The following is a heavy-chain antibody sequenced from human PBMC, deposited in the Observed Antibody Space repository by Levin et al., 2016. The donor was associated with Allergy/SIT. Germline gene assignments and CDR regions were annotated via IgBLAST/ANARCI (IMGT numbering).Heavy chain of an antibody. J-gene: IGHJ3*02. Sequence: WIRQPPGKGLEWVSSISSSSSYIYYADSVKGRFTISRDNAKNSLYLQMNSLRAEDTAVYYCARDVETVADRAFDIWGQGTMVTVSS. V-gene: IGHV3-21*01. D-gene: IGHD5-12*01. CDR3: ARDVETVADRAFDI. CDR2: ISSSSSYI.